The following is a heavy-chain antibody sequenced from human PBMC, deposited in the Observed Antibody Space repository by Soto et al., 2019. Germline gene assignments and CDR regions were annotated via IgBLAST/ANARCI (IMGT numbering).Heavy chain of an antibody. CDR3: ARHWGFAVAGSRFEA. CDR2: VFHGGNT. CDR1: GGSILSDSYY. J-gene: IGHJ5*02. D-gene: IGHD6-19*01. Sequence: QLQLQESGPGLVRPSETLSLTCSVSGGSILSDSYYWGWVRQPPGKGLEWIGSVFHGGNTYYNPSLKGRVTISVDASKNQFSLKLNSVTDADASLYNCARHWGFAVAGSRFEAWGLGTLGTVAS. V-gene: IGHV4-39*01.